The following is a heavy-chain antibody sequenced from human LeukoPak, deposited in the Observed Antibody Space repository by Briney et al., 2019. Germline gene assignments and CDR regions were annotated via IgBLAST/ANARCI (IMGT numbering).Heavy chain of an antibody. D-gene: IGHD3-22*01. V-gene: IGHV3-33*01. CDR3: ASTYYYDSSGYYPFDY. J-gene: IGHJ4*02. CDR2: IWYDGSNK. Sequence: GGSLRLSCVASGFTFSNYGMHWVRQAPGKGLEWVSVIWYDGSNKYYGDSVKGRFTISRDNSKNTLYLQMSSLRAEDTAMYYCASTYYYDSSGYYPFDYWGQGTLVAVSS. CDR1: GFTFSNYG.